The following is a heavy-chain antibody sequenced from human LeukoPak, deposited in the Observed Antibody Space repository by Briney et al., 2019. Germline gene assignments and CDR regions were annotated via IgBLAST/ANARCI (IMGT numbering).Heavy chain of an antibody. CDR2: INPNSGGT. J-gene: IGHJ3*02. Sequence: ASVKVSCEASGYTFTGYYMHWVRQAPGQGLEWMGWINPNSGGTNYAQKFQGRVTMTRDTSISTAYMELSRLRSDDTAVYYCARLYYYDSSGDAFDIWGQGTMVTVSS. CDR1: GYTFTGYY. V-gene: IGHV1-2*02. D-gene: IGHD3-22*01. CDR3: ARLYYYDSSGDAFDI.